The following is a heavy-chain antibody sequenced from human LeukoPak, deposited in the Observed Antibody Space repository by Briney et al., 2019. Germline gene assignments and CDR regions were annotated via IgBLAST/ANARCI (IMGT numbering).Heavy chain of an antibody. CDR2: IWYDGSNK. J-gene: IGHJ4*02. CDR3: AKSSGIAAAGNFDY. CDR1: GFTFSSYG. V-gene: IGHV3-33*06. D-gene: IGHD6-13*01. Sequence: GRSLRLSCAASGFTFSSYGMHWVRQAPGKGLEWVAVIWYDGSNKYYADSVKGRFTISRDNSKNTLYLQMNSLRAEDTAVYYCAKSSGIAAAGNFDYWGRGTLVTVSS.